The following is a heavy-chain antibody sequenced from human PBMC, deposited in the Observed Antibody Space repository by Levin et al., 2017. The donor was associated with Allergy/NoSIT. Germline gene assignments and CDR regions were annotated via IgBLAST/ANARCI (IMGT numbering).Heavy chain of an antibody. J-gene: IGHJ4*02. CDR2: IYPGDSDT. Sequence: GESLKISCKGSGYSFTSYWIGWVRQMPGKGLEWMGIIYPGDSDTRYSPSFQGQVTISADKSISTAYLQWSSLKASDTAMYYCARFNIVVVPAQDAGGFDYWGQGTLVTVSS. CDR3: ARFNIVVVPAQDAGGFDY. V-gene: IGHV5-51*01. D-gene: IGHD2-2*01. CDR1: GYSFTSYW.